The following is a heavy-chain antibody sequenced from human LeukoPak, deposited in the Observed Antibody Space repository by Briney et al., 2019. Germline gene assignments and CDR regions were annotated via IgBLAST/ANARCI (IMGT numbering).Heavy chain of an antibody. CDR2: INHSGST. V-gene: IGHV4-34*01. CDR3: ASGAYDYYYYMDV. J-gene: IGHJ6*03. Sequence: SETLSLTCAVYGGSFSGYYWSWIRQPPGKGLEWIGEINHSGSTNYNPSLKSRVTISVDTSKNQFSLKLSSVTAADTAVYYCASGAYDYYYYMDVWGKGTTVTVSS. CDR1: GGSFSGYY. D-gene: IGHD2-2*01.